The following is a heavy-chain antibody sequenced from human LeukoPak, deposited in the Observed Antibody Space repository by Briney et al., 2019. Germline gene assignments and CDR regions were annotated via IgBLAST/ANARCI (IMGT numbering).Heavy chain of an antibody. CDR3: ARRSPNHLWALFDY. D-gene: IGHD1-14*01. CDR2: IYYSGST. CDR1: GGSISSYY. J-gene: IGHJ4*02. V-gene: IGHV4-59*08. Sequence: SETLSLTCTVSGGSISSYYWSWIRQPPGKGLEWIGYIYYSGSTNYNPSLKSRVTISVDTSKNQFSLKLSSVTAADTAVHYCARRSPNHLWALFDYWGQGTLVTVSS.